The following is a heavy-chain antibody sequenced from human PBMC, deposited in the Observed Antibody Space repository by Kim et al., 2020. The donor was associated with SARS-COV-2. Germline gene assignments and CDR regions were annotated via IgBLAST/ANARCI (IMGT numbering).Heavy chain of an antibody. CDR1: GGSISSSNW. CDR2: IYHSGST. J-gene: IGHJ6*02. D-gene: IGHD2-2*01. V-gene: IGHV4-4*02. CDR3: ARDMAVPGYYYYGMDV. Sequence: SETLSLTCAVSGGSISSSNWWSWVRQPPGKGLEWIGEIYHSGSTNYNPSLKSRVTISVDKSKNQFSLKLSSVTAADTAVYYCARDMAVPGYYYYGMDVWGQGTTVPVSS.